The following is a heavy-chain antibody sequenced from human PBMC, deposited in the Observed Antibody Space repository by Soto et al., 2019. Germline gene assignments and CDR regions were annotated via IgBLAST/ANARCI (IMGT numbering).Heavy chain of an antibody. J-gene: IGHJ6*02. Sequence: SETLSLTCTVSGGSISSYCWSWIRQPPGKGLEWIGYIYYSGSTNYNPSLKSRVTISVDTSKNQFSLKLSSVTAADTAVYYCARSPDSSGYYPRWYYYGMDVWGQGTTVTVSS. CDR3: ARSPDSSGYYPRWYYYGMDV. CDR1: GGSISSYC. D-gene: IGHD3-22*01. V-gene: IGHV4-59*12. CDR2: IYYSGST.